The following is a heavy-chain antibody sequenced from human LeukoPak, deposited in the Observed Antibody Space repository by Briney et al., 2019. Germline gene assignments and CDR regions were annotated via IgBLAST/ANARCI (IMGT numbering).Heavy chain of an antibody. D-gene: IGHD3-22*01. CDR3: ARERGYYYDSSGYNLDY. J-gene: IGHJ4*02. Sequence: GGSLRLSCAASGFTFSSYSMNWVRQAPGKGLEWVSYISSSSSTIYYADSVEGRFTISRDNAKNSLYLQMNSLRDEDTAVYYCARERGYYYDSSGYNLDYWGQGTLVTVSS. CDR1: GFTFSSYS. CDR2: ISSSSSTI. V-gene: IGHV3-48*02.